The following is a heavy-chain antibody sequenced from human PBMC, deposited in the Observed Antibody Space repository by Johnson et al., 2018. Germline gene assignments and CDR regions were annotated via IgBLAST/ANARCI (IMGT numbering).Heavy chain of an antibody. CDR2: ISWNSGSI. CDR3: TKDPYDSSGYPY. CDR1: GFTFDDYA. J-gene: IGHJ4*02. V-gene: IGHV3-9*01. D-gene: IGHD3-22*01. Sequence: VQLVESGGGLVQPGRSLRLSCAASGFTFDDYAMHWVRQAPGKGLEWVSGISWNSGSIGYADSVKGRFTISRDNAKNSLYLQMNSLGAEDTALYYCTKDPYDSSGYPYWGQGTLVTVSS.